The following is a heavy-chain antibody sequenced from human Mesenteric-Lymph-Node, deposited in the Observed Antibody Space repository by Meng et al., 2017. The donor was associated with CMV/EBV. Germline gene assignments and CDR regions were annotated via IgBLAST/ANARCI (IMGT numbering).Heavy chain of an antibody. D-gene: IGHD1-26*01. Sequence: ASVKVSCKASGYTFTGYYMHWVRQAPGQGLEWMGWINPNSGGTNYAQKFQGRVTMTRDTSISTAYMELSRLRSEDTAVYYCASYSGTYYGAVEFWGQGTLVTVSS. CDR3: ASYSGTYYGAVEF. J-gene: IGHJ4*02. CDR2: INPNSGGT. V-gene: IGHV1-2*02. CDR1: GYTFTGYY.